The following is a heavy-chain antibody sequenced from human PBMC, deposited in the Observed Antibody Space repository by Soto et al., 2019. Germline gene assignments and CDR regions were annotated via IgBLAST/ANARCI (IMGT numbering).Heavy chain of an antibody. D-gene: IGHD1-20*01. Sequence: ASVKVYCKASGYSFTDYHIHWVRQAPGQGLEWMGWISAYNGNTNYAQKLQGRVTMTTDTSTSTAYMELKSLRSDDTAVYYCARVDNWNQPDYWGQGTLVTVSS. V-gene: IGHV1-18*04. CDR1: GYSFTDYH. J-gene: IGHJ4*02. CDR2: ISAYNGNT. CDR3: ARVDNWNQPDY.